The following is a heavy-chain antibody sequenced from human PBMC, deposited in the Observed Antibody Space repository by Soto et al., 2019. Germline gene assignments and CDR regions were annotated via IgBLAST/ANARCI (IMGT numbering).Heavy chain of an antibody. J-gene: IGHJ5*02. D-gene: IGHD3-9*01. CDR1: GGTFSSYT. V-gene: IGHV1-69*02. CDR3: ARLRPARTTFDGVDP. CDR2: IIPILGIA. Sequence: QVQLVQSGAEVKKPGSSVKVSCKASGGTFSSYTISWVRQAPGQGLEWMGRIIPILGIANDAQKFQGRVTITADKSTSTAYMELSSLRSEDTAVYYGARLRPARTTFDGVDPWGQGTLVTVAS.